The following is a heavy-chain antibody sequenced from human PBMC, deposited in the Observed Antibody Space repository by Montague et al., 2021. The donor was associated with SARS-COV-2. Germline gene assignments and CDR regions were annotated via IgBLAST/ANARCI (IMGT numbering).Heavy chain of an antibody. CDR1: GDSISTDNW. J-gene: IGHJ4*02. D-gene: IGHD2-15*01. Sequence: SETLSLTCTVSGDSISTDNWWCCVLLPPGGGLQWGGVIYHTRSTKYNPPLKSRVSMSVDNTSNQFSLRLTSVTAADAAIYYCARKGGGGSDLAYWGQGTLVTVSS. V-gene: IGHV4-4*02. CDR2: IYHTRST. CDR3: ARKGGGGSDLAY.